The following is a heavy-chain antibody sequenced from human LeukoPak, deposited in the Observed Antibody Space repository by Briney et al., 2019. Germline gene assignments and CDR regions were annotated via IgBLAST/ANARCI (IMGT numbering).Heavy chain of an antibody. V-gene: IGHV3-23*01. D-gene: IGHD6-19*01. J-gene: IGHJ4*02. CDR2: ITGGGGST. Sequence: PGGSLRLSCAASRINFSSYAMSWVRQAPGEGLEWVSAITGGGGSTHYADSVKGRFTISGDNSKNTLYLQMNSLRAEDTAVYYCAKEEWLIWGQGTLVTVSS. CDR1: RINFSSYA. CDR3: AKEEWLI.